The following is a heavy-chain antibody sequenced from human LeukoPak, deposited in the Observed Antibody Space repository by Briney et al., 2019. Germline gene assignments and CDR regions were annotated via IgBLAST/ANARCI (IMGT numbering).Heavy chain of an antibody. CDR1: GYSITSAYY. CDR2: IHQSGST. V-gene: IGHV4-38-2*02. D-gene: IGHD3-22*01. CDR3: ARGSRYYYDSSGYLFDY. Sequence: PSETLSLTSTVSGYSITSAYYFSGWIRQPPGKGLEWIGNIHQSGSTNYNPSLKSRVTISVDTSKNQFSLNLSSVTAADTAVYYCARGSRYYYDSSGYLFDYWGQGTLVTVSS. J-gene: IGHJ4*02.